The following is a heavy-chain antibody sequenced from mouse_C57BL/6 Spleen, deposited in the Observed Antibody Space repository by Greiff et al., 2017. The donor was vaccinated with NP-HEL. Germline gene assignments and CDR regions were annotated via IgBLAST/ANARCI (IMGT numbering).Heavy chain of an antibody. CDR1: GYAFSSSW. D-gene: IGHD2-1*01. V-gene: IGHV1-82*01. CDR3: ARSIYGNFDY. Sequence: QVQLKESGPELVKPGASVKISCKASGYAFSSSWMNWVKQRPGKGLEWIGRIYPGDGDTNYNVKFKGKATLTADKSSSTAYMQLSSLTSEDSAVYFCARSIYGNFDYWGQGTTLTVSS. CDR2: IYPGDGDT. J-gene: IGHJ2*01.